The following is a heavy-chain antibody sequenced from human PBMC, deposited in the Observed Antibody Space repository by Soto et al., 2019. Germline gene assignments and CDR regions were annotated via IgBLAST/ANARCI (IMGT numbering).Heavy chain of an antibody. J-gene: IGHJ6*03. CDR1: GGSIRSYY. Sequence: SETLSLTCTVSGGSIRSYYWSWIRQPPGKGLEWIGYIYYSGSTNYNPSLKSRVTISVDTSKNQFSLKLSSVTAADTAVYYCARVRRYYYYMDVWGKGTTVTVSS. V-gene: IGHV4-59*01. CDR2: IYYSGST. CDR3: ARVRRYYYYMDV.